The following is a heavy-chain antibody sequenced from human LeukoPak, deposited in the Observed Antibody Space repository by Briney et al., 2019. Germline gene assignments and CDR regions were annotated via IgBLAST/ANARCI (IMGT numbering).Heavy chain of an antibody. CDR1: GFTFSSYW. Sequence: GGSLRLSCAASGFTFSSYWMSWVRQAPGKGLEWVANIKQDGSEKYYVDSVKGRFTISRDNAKNSLYLQMNRLRAEDTAVYYCASLNLGYCSGGSCYSGYFQHWGQGTLVTVSS. V-gene: IGHV3-7*01. J-gene: IGHJ1*01. D-gene: IGHD2-15*01. CDR2: IKQDGSEK. CDR3: ASLNLGYCSGGSCYSGYFQH.